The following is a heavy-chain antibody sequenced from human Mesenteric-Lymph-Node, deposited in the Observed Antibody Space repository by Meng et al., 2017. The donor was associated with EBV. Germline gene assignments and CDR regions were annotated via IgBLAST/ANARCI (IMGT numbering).Heavy chain of an antibody. J-gene: IGHJ4*02. CDR2: MSHSGSS. Sequence: QGHLEEPGPGLVKPRGTLSLTCGASGDSVTSSTWWSWVRQPPGKGLEWIGEMSHSGSSNYNPSLNNRVTMSVDKSKNRVFLQLSSVTAADTAMYYCARILVGENSGYFLDYWGQGIVVTVSS. V-gene: IGHV4-4*03. CDR1: GDSVTSSTW. D-gene: IGHD3-22*01. CDR3: ARILVGENSGYFLDY.